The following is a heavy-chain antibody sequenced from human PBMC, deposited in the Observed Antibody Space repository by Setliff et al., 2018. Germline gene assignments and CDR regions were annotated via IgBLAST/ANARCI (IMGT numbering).Heavy chain of an antibody. V-gene: IGHV1-18*03. D-gene: IGHD3-16*01. CDR1: GYTFTSFD. J-gene: IGHJ4*02. Sequence: ASVKVSCKASGYTFTSFDISWVRQAPGHGLEWMGMINPSGGSTKYAQEFQGRVTLTRDTSASTAYVELSSLTSEDMAVYYCARQGGNYYFQYWGQGTLVTVSS. CDR3: ARQGGNYYFQY. CDR2: INPSGGST.